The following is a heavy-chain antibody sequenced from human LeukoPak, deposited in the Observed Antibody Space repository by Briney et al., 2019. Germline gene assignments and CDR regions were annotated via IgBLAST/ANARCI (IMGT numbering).Heavy chain of an antibody. CDR3: ARVGEYCSSTSCWYMDV. Sequence: SETLSLTCTVSGGSISSYYWSWIRQPPGKGLEWIGYIYYSGSTNYNPSLESRVTISVDTSKNQFSLKLSSVTAADTAVYYCARVGEYCSSTSCWYMDVWGKGTTVTISS. J-gene: IGHJ6*03. CDR2: IYYSGST. V-gene: IGHV4-59*01. CDR1: GGSISSYY. D-gene: IGHD2-2*01.